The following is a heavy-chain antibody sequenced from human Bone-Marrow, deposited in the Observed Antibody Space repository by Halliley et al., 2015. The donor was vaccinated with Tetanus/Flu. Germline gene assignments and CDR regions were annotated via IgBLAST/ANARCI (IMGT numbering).Heavy chain of an antibody. Sequence: SLRLSCAASGFTFNSYSISWVRQAPGKGLEWVSFISSSSLYIYYADSVKGRFTISRDNAKNSLSLQMNSLRAEDTAVYYCARHHIAVAGYYFDYWGQGTQATVSS. V-gene: IGHV3-21*01. CDR1: GFTFNSYS. CDR2: ISSSSLYI. CDR3: ARHHIAVAGYYFDY. D-gene: IGHD6-19*01. J-gene: IGHJ4*02.